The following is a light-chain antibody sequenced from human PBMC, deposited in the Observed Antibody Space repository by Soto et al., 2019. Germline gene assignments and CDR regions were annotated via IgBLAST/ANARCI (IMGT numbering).Light chain of an antibody. CDR1: QSVGSL. CDR2: DTS. CDR3: QQRNSWPPTCT. Sequence: EIVMTQSPAMLSVAPGEGATLPCRAGQSVGSLLAWYQQTPGQAPRLLIYDTSIRATGIPSRFSGSGSGTDFTLTIISLEPEDFAVYYCQQRNSWPPTCTFCQANKFEIK. V-gene: IGKV3-11*01. J-gene: IGKJ2*02.